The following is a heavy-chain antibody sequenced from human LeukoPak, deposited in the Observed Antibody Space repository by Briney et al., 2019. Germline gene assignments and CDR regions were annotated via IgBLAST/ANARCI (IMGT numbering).Heavy chain of an antibody. CDR2: ISSSSSYI. V-gene: IGHV3-21*01. D-gene: IGHD3-22*01. CDR3: ARSYYYDSSGDNFDY. Sequence: KSGGSLRLSCAASGFTFSSYSMNWVRQASGKGLEWVSSISSSSSYIYYADSVKGRFTISRDNAKNSLYLQMNSLRAEDTAVYYCARSYYYDSSGDNFDYWGQGTLVTVSS. J-gene: IGHJ4*02. CDR1: GFTFSSYS.